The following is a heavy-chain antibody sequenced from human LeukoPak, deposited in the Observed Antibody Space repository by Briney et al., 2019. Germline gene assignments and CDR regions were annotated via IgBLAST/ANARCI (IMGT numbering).Heavy chain of an antibody. CDR2: VDPEDGET. V-gene: IGHV1-69-2*01. D-gene: IGHD4-11*01. J-gene: IGHJ4*02. CDR1: GCTFTDYY. Sequence: ASVKVSCKVSGCTFTDYYMHCVQQAPGKGLEWMGLVDPEDGETIYAEKFQGRVTITADTSTDTAYMELSSLRSEDTAVYYCATTLQQPWGQGTLVTVSS. CDR3: ATTLQQP.